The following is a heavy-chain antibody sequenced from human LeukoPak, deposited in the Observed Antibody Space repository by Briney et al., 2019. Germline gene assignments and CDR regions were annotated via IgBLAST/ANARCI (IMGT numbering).Heavy chain of an antibody. V-gene: IGHV3-15*01. CDR1: GFTFSNAW. CDR3: TTGGYCSSTSCYYYYGMDV. J-gene: IGHJ6*02. D-gene: IGHD2-2*01. Sequence: GGSLRLSCAASGFTFSNAWMSWVRQAPGKGLEWVGRIKSKTDGGTTDYAAPVKGRFTISRDDSKNTLYLQMNSRKTEDTAVYYCTTGGYCSSTSCYYYYGMDVWGQGTTVTVSS. CDR2: IKSKTDGGTT.